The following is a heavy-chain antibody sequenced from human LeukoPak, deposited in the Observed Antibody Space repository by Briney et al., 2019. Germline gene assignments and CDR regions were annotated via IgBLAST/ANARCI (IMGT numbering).Heavy chain of an antibody. J-gene: IGHJ2*01. V-gene: IGHV1-69*04. D-gene: IGHD2-15*01. Sequence: SVKVSCKASGGTFSGYAINWVRQAPGQGLEWMGSIVVTFGIANYAQGFQGRVTITADKSTGTAYMQLSSLRSEDTALYYCARSSCSGASCYSRDDWYLDLWGRGTLVTVSS. CDR3: ARSSCSGASCYSRDDWYLDL. CDR1: GGTFSGYA. CDR2: IVVTFGIA.